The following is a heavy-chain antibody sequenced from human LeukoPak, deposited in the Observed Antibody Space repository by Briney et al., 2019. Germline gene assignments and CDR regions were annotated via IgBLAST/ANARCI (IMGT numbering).Heavy chain of an antibody. CDR2: ISYDGSNK. D-gene: IGHD1-7*01. V-gene: IGHV3-30-3*01. Sequence: GRSLRLSCAASGFTFSSYAMHWVRQAPGKGLEWVAVISYDGSNKYYADSVKGRFTISRDNSKNTLYLQMNSLRAEDTAVYYCARDSSWNYVADYWGQGTLVTVSS. J-gene: IGHJ4*02. CDR3: ARDSSWNYVADY. CDR1: GFTFSSYA.